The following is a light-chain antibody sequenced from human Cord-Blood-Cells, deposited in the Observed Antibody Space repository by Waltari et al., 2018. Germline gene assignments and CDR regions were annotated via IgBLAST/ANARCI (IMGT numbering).Light chain of an antibody. CDR2: EVS. V-gene: IGLV2-23*02. Sequence: QSALTQPASVAGSPGPLITISCPGTSSDVGSYNLVSWYQQHPGKAPKLMIYEVSKRPSGVSNRFSGSKSGNTASLTISGLQAEDEADYYCCSYAGSSTFEVFGGGTKLTVL. J-gene: IGLJ2*01. CDR3: CSYAGSSTFEV. CDR1: SSDVGSYNL.